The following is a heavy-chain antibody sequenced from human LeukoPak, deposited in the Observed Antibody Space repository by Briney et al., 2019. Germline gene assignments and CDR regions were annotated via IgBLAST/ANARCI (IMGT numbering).Heavy chain of an antibody. Sequence: SETLSLTCTVSGGSISSYYWSWIRQPPGKGLEWIGYIYYTGTTNYNPSLKSRVTISVDTSKKQLSLKLSSVTAADTAVYYCARIPLRSHFDYWGQGTLVTVSS. CDR2: IYYTGTT. V-gene: IGHV4-59*08. CDR1: GGSISSYY. CDR3: ARIPLRSHFDY. J-gene: IGHJ4*02.